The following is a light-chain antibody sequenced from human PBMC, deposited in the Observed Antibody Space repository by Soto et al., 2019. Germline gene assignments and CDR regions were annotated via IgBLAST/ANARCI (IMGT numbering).Light chain of an antibody. CDR1: SSDVGGYNY. J-gene: IGLJ1*01. V-gene: IGLV2-14*03. Sequence: QSVLTQPASVSGSPGQSITISCTGTSSDVGGYNYVSWYRHHPGKAPKLIIYDVTNRPSGVSNPFSGSKSGNTASLTISGLQPEDEADYYCSSYTTSNTRQIAFGTGTKVTVL. CDR2: DVT. CDR3: SSYTTSNTRQIA.